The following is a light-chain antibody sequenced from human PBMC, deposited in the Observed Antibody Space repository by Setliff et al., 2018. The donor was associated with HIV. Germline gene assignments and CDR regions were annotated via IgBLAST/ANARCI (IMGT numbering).Light chain of an antibody. V-gene: IGLV2-14*03. J-gene: IGLJ1*01. CDR3: SSYTSSSTLYV. CDR2: DVS. Sequence: QSVLTQPASVSGPPGQSITISCTGTSSDVGGYNYVSWYQQHPGKAPKLMIYDVSNRPSGVSNRFSGSKSGNTASLTISGLQAEDEADYYCSSYTSSSTLYVVGTGTKV. CDR1: SSDVGGYNY.